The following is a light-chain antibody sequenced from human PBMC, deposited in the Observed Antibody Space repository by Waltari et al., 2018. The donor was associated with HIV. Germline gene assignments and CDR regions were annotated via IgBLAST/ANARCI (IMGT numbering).Light chain of an antibody. V-gene: IGKV1-39*01. J-gene: IGKJ1*01. CDR1: QSINRF. CDR3: QQAYIAWT. Sequence: IQMTQSPSSLSASVGDRVTISCRASQSINRFLKWYQQKSGKAPKLLIYAASTLQSGVPSRFSGSGSGTEFTLTISNLQPEDFAIYFCQQAYIAWTFGQGTKVDVK. CDR2: AAS.